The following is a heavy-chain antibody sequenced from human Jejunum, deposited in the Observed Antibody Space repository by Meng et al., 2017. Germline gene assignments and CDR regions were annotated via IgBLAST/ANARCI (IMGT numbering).Heavy chain of an antibody. V-gene: IGHV4-30-2*01. CDR1: GGSLSSGAYS. J-gene: IGHJ5*02. Sequence: QLQLQESGSGLVQPSQTLSLTCAVSGGSLSSGAYSWSWIRQPPGEGLEWIGHSYHTGSSNYNPSLESRVTISVDRSKNQFSLKLTSVTAADTAVYYCARASVGNCGGDCYSPHWFDPWGQGTLVTVSS. D-gene: IGHD2-21*02. CDR3: ARASVGNCGGDCYSPHWFDP. CDR2: SYHTGSS.